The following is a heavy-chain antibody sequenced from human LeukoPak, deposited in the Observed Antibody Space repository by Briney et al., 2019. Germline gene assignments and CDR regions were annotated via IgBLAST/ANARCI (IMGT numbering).Heavy chain of an antibody. J-gene: IGHJ4*02. Sequence: ASVKVSCKASGYTFTSYAMNWVRQAPGQGLEWMGWINTNTGNPTYAQGFTGRFVFSLDTSVSTVYLQISSLKAEDTAVYYCARGGYSGYDFVPVGYWGQGTLVTVSS. CDR3: ARGGYSGYDFVPVGY. D-gene: IGHD5-12*01. CDR1: GYTFTSYA. CDR2: INTNTGNP. V-gene: IGHV7-4-1*02.